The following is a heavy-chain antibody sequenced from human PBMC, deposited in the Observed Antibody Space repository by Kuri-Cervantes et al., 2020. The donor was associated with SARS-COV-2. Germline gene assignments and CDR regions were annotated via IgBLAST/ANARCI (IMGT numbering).Heavy chain of an antibody. V-gene: IGHV1-8*01. J-gene: IGHJ4*02. CDR2: VKTNSGNT. Sequence: ASVKVSCKTPETTFPNYDINWVRQATGRGLEWMGMVKTNSGNTLYAQIFQGRVTMTRDTSTTTAYMELSSLTSEDTAIYYCYCAPKEGFDSWGQGTPVTVSS. CDR3: YCAPKEGFDS. CDR1: ETTFPNYD. D-gene: IGHD2-21*01.